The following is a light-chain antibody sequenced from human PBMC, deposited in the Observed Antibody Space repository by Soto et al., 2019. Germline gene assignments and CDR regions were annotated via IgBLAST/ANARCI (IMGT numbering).Light chain of an antibody. J-gene: IGKJ4*01. CDR1: QSVSSY. Sequence: EIVLTQSPATLSLSPGERATLSCRASQSVSSYLAWYQQKPGQAPRLLIYDASNRATGIPARFSGSGSGTDFTPTISSLEPEDFAVYYCPQRSNWPLLTFGGGTKVEIK. CDR2: DAS. CDR3: PQRSNWPLLT. V-gene: IGKV3-11*01.